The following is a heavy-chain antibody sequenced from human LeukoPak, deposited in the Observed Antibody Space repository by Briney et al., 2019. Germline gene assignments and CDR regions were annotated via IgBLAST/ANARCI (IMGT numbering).Heavy chain of an antibody. V-gene: IGHV1-2*02. CDR3: ARGGYSYGYSMDY. D-gene: IGHD5-18*01. J-gene: IGHJ4*02. CDR2: INSNSGGT. Sequence: ASVKVSCKASGYTFTSYYMHWVRQAPGQGLEWMGWINSNSGGTNYAQKFQGRVTMTRDTSISTAYMELSRLRSDDTAVYYCARGGYSYGYSMDYWGQGTLVTVSS. CDR1: GYTFTSYY.